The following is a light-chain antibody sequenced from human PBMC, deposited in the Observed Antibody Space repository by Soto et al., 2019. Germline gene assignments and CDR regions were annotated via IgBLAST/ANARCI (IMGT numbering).Light chain of an antibody. CDR2: DAS. CDR3: QQTQRTPTN. Sequence: DMQMTQSPSSLSAFVGDRVTLTCRASENIRTSLNWYQQKPGKAPRLLIYDASNLQSGVPSRFSGRGSETDLNLTITNLHPGDCASYCCQQTQRTPTNFGPWTRVDI. V-gene: IGKV1-39*01. CDR1: ENIRTS. J-gene: IGKJ3*01.